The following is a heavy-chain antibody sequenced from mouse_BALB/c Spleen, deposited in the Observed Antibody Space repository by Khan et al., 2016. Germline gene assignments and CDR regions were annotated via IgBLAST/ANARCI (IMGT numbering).Heavy chain of an antibody. V-gene: IGHV3-2*02. CDR3: ADYDGAWFAY. Sequence: EVQLQESGPGLVKPSQSLSLTCTVTGYSITSDYAWNWIRQFPGNKLEWMGYISYSGSTSYNPSLKSRISITRDTSKNQFFLQLNSVTTEATATXYCADYDGAWFAYWGQGTLVTVSA. CDR1: GYSITSDYA. D-gene: IGHD2-4*01. J-gene: IGHJ3*01. CDR2: ISYSGST.